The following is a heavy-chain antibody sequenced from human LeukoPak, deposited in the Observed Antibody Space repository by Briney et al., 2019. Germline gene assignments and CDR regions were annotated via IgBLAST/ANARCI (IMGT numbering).Heavy chain of an antibody. CDR3: AKGDTAMVSYYFDY. V-gene: IGHV3-33*06. Sequence: GGSLRLSCAASGFTFSSYGMHWVRQAPGKGLEWVAVIWYDGSNKYYADSVKGRFTISRDSSKNTLYLQMNSLRAEDTAAYYCAKGDTAMVSYYFDYWGQGTLVTVSS. D-gene: IGHD5-18*01. CDR1: GFTFSSYG. CDR2: IWYDGSNK. J-gene: IGHJ4*02.